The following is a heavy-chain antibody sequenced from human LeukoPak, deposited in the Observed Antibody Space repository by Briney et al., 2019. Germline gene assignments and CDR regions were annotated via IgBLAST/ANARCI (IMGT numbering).Heavy chain of an antibody. D-gene: IGHD2-2*01. J-gene: IGHJ4*02. V-gene: IGHV1-18*01. CDR3: ARDTDKENGGWVVVPAASDY. CDR1: GYTFTTHD. Sequence: ASVKVSCKASGYTFTTHDLTWVRQATGQGLEWMGWMNPCNGDTAYAQKLQGRVTMTTDTSTSTAYMELRSLRSDDTAVYYCARDTDKENGGWVVVPAASDYWGQGTLVTVSS. CDR2: MNPCNGDT.